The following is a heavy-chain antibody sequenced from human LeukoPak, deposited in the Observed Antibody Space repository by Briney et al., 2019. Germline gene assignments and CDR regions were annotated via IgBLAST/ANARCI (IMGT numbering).Heavy chain of an antibody. J-gene: IGHJ4*02. Sequence: PGGSLRLSCAASGFTFSSYAMNWVRQAPGKGLEWVSSISGSGDNTYYADSVDGRFIVSRDNTKNTLYLQMNSLRAEDTALYYCARGRGGDYVPSRFDYWGQGTLVTVSS. CDR1: GFTFSSYA. V-gene: IGHV3-23*01. CDR2: ISGSGDNT. CDR3: ARGRGGDYVPSRFDY. D-gene: IGHD4-17*01.